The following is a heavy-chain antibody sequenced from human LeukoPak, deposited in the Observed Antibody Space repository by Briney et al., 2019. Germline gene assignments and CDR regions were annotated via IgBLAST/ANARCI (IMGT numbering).Heavy chain of an antibody. D-gene: IGHD2/OR15-2a*01. CDR3: ANRMTF. CDR2: VYSDGKT. V-gene: IGHV3-53*04. Sequence: GGSLRLSCAASGVTVSRDYMSWVRQAPGKGLEWVSVVYSDGKTYYADSVKGRFTISRHNSKNTLFLQMDSLRIEDTAIYYCANRMTFGGQGTLVTVSS. CDR1: GVTVSRDY. J-gene: IGHJ4*02.